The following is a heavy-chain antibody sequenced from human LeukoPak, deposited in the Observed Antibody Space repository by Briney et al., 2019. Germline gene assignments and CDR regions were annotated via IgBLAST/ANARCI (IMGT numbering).Heavy chain of an antibody. CDR3: AKTGGIAAAH. D-gene: IGHD6-13*01. CDR2: ISGSGGST. V-gene: IGHV3-23*01. Sequence: PSETLSLTCTASGGSISSYYWSWIRQPPGKGLEWVSAISGSGGSTYYADSVKGRFTISRGNSKNTLYLQMDSLRAEDTALYYCAKTGGIAAAHWGQGTLVTVSS. J-gene: IGHJ4*02. CDR1: GGSISSYY.